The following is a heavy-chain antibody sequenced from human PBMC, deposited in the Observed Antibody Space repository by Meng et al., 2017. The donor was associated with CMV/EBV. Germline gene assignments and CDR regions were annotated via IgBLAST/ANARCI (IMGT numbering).Heavy chain of an antibody. V-gene: IGHV4-59*01. CDR2: IYYSGST. Sequence: SETLSLTCTVSGGSISSYYWSWIRQPPGKGLEWIGYIYYSGSTNYNPSLKSRVTISVDTSKNQFSLKLSSVTAADTAVYYCARVGYDFWSGYYSYYFDYWGQGTRVTVSS. D-gene: IGHD3-3*01. CDR1: GGSISSYY. CDR3: ARVGYDFWSGYYSYYFDY. J-gene: IGHJ4*02.